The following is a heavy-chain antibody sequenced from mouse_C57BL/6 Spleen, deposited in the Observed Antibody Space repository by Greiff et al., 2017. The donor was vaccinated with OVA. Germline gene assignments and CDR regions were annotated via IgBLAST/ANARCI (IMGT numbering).Heavy chain of an antibody. D-gene: IGHD2-1*01. V-gene: IGHV1-82*01. CDR3: ARSPYGNYYYFDY. CDR2: IYPGDGDT. J-gene: IGHJ2*01. Sequence: VHLVESGPELVKPGASVKISCKASGYAFSSSWMNWVKQRPGKGLEWIGRIYPGDGDTNYNGKFKGKATLTADKSSSTAYMQLSSLTSEDSAVYFCARSPYGNYYYFDYWGQGTTLTVSS. CDR1: GYAFSSSW.